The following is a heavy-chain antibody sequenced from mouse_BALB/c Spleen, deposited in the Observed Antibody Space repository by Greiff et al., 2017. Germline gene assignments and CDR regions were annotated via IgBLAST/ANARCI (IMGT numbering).Heavy chain of an antibody. V-gene: IGHV2-9*02. D-gene: IGHD2-3*01. Sequence: VKLVESGPGLVAPSQSLSITCTVSGFSLTSYGVHWVRQPPGKGLEWLGVIWAGGSTNYNSALMSRLSISKDNSKSQVFLKMNSLQTDDTAMYYCATNGYYGGDYYAMDYWGQGTSVTVSS. J-gene: IGHJ4*01. CDR3: ATNGYYGGDYYAMDY. CDR2: IWAGGST. CDR1: GFSLTSYG.